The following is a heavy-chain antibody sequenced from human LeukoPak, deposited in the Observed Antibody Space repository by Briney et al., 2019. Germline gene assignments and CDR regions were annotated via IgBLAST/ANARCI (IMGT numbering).Heavy chain of an antibody. J-gene: IGHJ4*02. D-gene: IGHD2-2*01. CDR2: INHSGST. V-gene: IGHV4-39*07. CDR3: ATCYGDPFFDY. Sequence: PSETLSLTCTVSGGSISSSAYYWGWIRQPPGKGLEWIGEINHSGSTNYNPSLKSRVTVSVDTSKNQFSLKLSSVTAADTAVYYCATCYGDPFFDYWGQGTLVTVSS. CDR1: GGSISSSAYY.